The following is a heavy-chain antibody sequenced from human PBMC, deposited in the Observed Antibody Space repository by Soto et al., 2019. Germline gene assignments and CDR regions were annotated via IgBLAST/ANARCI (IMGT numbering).Heavy chain of an antibody. CDR2: IYSGGST. J-gene: IGHJ2*01. Sequence: EVQLVESGGGLVQPGGSLRLSCAASGFTVSSNYMSWVRQAPGKGLEWVSVIYSGGSTYYADSVKGRFTISRDNSKNTLYLQMNSLRAEDTAVYYCARDGGYDYGDYEVSDWYFDPWGRGTLVTVSS. CDR1: GFTVSSNY. V-gene: IGHV3-66*01. CDR3: ARDGGYDYGDYEVSDWYFDP. D-gene: IGHD4-17*01.